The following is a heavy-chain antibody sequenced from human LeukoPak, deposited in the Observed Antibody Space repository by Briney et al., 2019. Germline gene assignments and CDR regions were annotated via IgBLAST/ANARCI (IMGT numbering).Heavy chain of an antibody. CDR1: GYSIITDYY. V-gene: IGHV4-38-2*02. Sequence: PSETLSLTCTVSGYSIITDYYWGWIRQPPGKGLEWIAYMYYGGTTNRNPSLKSRVTISIDTSKDQFSLKLNSVTAADMAIYYCARGVAATNWCYYMDVWGKGTTVTVSS. D-gene: IGHD2-8*02. J-gene: IGHJ6*03. CDR3: ARGVAATNWCYYMDV. CDR2: MYYGGTT.